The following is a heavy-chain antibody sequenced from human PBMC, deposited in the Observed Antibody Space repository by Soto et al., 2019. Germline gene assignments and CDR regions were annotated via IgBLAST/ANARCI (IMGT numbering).Heavy chain of an antibody. Sequence: GGSLRLSCSASGFTFSSYAMHWVRQAPGKGLEYVSAISSNGGSTYYADSVKGRFTISRDNSKDTLYLQMSSLRAEDTAVYYCVKDNIIAVADMGAFDIWGQGTMVTVSS. CDR2: ISSNGGST. V-gene: IGHV3-64D*08. CDR1: GFTFSSYA. J-gene: IGHJ3*02. CDR3: VKDNIIAVADMGAFDI. D-gene: IGHD6-19*01.